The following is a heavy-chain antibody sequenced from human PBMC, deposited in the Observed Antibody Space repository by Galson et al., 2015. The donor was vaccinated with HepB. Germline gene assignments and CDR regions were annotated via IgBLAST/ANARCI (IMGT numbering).Heavy chain of an antibody. V-gene: IGHV3-72*01. CDR3: ARALSGYLFDY. J-gene: IGHJ4*02. CDR2: IRNKANSYSI. Sequence: SLRLSCAASGFTFSDYYMDWVRQAPGKGLEWVGRIRNKANSYSIDYAASVKGRFTISRDDSKNSLHLQMNSLKTEDTAVYYCARALSGYLFDYWGQGTLVTVSS. CDR1: GFTFSDYY. D-gene: IGHD5-12*01.